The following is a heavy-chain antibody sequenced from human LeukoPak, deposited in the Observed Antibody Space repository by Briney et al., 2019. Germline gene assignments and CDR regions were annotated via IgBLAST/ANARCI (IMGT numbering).Heavy chain of an antibody. CDR1: GGSFSGYY. CDR2: INHSGST. CDR3: ARGVSYGGNSVHYYYYMDV. J-gene: IGHJ6*03. Sequence: PSETLSLTCAVYGGSFSGYYWSWIRQPPGKGLEWIGEINHSGSTNYNPSLKSRVTISIDTSKNQFFLKLSSVTAADTAVYYCARGVSYGGNSVHYYYYMDVWGKGTTVTVSS. V-gene: IGHV4-34*01. D-gene: IGHD4-23*01.